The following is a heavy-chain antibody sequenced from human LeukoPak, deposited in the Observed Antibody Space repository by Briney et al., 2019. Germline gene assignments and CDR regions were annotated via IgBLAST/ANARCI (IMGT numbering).Heavy chain of an antibody. CDR1: GGSISNSIYY. V-gene: IGHV4-39*07. CDR3: ARETYYGDYYYYYYMDV. D-gene: IGHD4-17*01. Sequence: SETLSLTCTVSGGSISNSIYYWGWIRQPPGKGLEWIGSIYYSGNTNYNPSLKSRVTMSVDTSKNQFSLKLSSVTAADTAVYYCARETYYGDYYYYYYMDVWGKGTTVTVSS. J-gene: IGHJ6*03. CDR2: IYYSGNT.